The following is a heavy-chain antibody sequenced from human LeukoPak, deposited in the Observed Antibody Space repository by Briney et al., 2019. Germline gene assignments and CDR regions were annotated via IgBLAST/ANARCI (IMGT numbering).Heavy chain of an antibody. CDR1: GFTFSSYA. Sequence: GRSLRLSCAASGFTFSSYAMHWVRQAPGKGLEWVSGISGSAVTTYYADSVKGRFTISRDNSKNTLYLQMNSLRAEDTAVYYCAKPDCSSTDCYRPTYWGQGTLVTVSS. D-gene: IGHD2-2*02. CDR2: ISGSAVTT. V-gene: IGHV3-23*01. J-gene: IGHJ4*02. CDR3: AKPDCSSTDCYRPTY.